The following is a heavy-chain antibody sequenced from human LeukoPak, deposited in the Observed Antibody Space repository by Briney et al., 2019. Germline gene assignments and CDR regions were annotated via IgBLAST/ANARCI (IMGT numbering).Heavy chain of an antibody. D-gene: IGHD2-21*02. CDR1: GFTFSSYS. CDR2: ISSSSSYI. CDR3: AKCGGDCYRPFDY. J-gene: IGHJ4*02. V-gene: IGHV3-21*04. Sequence: PGGSLRLSCAASGFTFSSYSMNWVRQAPGKGLEWVSSISSSSSYIYYADSVKGRFTISRDNSKNTLYLQMNSLRAEDTAVYYCAKCGGDCYRPFDYWGQGTLVTVSS.